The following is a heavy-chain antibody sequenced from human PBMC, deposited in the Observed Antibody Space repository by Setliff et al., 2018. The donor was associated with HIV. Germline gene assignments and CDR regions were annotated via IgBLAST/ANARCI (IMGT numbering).Heavy chain of an antibody. CDR3: ARATYSNSGWYFDL. CDR2: INPNSGGT. D-gene: IGHD6-6*01. Sequence: RASVKVSCKASGYTLTGYYMHWVRQAPGQGLEWMGWINPNSGGTNYAQKFQGRVTMTRDTSISTAYMELRNLTSEDTAMYYCARATYSNSGWYFDLWGRGTLVTVSS. J-gene: IGHJ2*01. V-gene: IGHV1-2*02. CDR1: GYTLTGYY.